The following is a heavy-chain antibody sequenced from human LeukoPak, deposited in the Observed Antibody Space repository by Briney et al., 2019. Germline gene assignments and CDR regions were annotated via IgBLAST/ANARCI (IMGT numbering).Heavy chain of an antibody. V-gene: IGHV3-23*01. Sequence: PGGSLRLSCAASGFTFSSYALSWVRQAPGKGLEWVSAISGSGGSTYYADSVKGRFTISRDNSKNTLYLQMNSLRAEDTAVYYCVKWHYYDSSGYSRSALDYWGQGTLVTVSS. CDR2: ISGSGGST. CDR3: VKWHYYDSSGYSRSALDY. CDR1: GFTFSSYA. D-gene: IGHD3-22*01. J-gene: IGHJ4*02.